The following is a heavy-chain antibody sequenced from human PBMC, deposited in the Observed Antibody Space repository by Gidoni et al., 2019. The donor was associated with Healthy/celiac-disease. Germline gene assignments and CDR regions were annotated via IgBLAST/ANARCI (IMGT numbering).Heavy chain of an antibody. CDR3: ARVARVRGSTTIDY. V-gene: IGHV4-31*01. J-gene: IGHJ4*02. D-gene: IGHD3-10*02. CDR2: IYYSGST. CDR1: GGSIRSGGYY. Sequence: QVQLQESGPGLVKPSQTLSLPCTVSGGSIRSGGYYWSWIRQHPGKGLEWIGYIYYSGSTYYNPSLKSLVTISVDTSKNQFSLKLSSVTAADTAVYYCARVARVRGSTTIDYWGQGTLVTVSS.